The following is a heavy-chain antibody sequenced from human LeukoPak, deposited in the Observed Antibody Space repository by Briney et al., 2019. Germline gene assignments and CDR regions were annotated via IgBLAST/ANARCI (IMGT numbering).Heavy chain of an antibody. Sequence: ASVKVSCKASGYTFTSYGISWVRQAPGQGLEWMGWINPNGGGTNYAQKFQGRVTMTRDTSISTAYMELSRLRSDDTAVYYCAREEMATATSYYFDYWGQGTLVTVSS. CDR1: GYTFTSYG. V-gene: IGHV1-2*02. D-gene: IGHD5-24*01. CDR3: AREEMATATSYYFDY. J-gene: IGHJ4*02. CDR2: INPNGGGT.